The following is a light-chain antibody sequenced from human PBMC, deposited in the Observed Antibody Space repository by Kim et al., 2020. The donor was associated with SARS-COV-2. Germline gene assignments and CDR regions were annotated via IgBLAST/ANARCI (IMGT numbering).Light chain of an antibody. CDR1: QTINTY. Sequence: DIQMTQSPSSLSASVGDRVTITCRASQTINTYLNWYQQRPGKAPKLLIYAASRLQSGVPSRFSGSGSGTDFTLTISSLQPEDFATYYCQQSYTSLSLTVGGGTKVDIK. J-gene: IGKJ4*01. CDR2: AAS. V-gene: IGKV1-39*01. CDR3: QQSYTSLSLT.